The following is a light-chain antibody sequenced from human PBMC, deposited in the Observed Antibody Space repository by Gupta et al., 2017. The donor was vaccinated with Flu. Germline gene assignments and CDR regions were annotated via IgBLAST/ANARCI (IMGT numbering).Light chain of an antibody. Sequence: EIVLTQSPATLSLSPGEGVPLSCTASQDISTYLAWYQHKPGQAPRLLIYEASNRDPGIPARFSGSGSGTDFTHTISSREPEDFAVYYCQQRSIWPPYTFGQGTKLDIK. CDR1: QDISTY. V-gene: IGKV3-11*01. CDR2: EAS. CDR3: QQRSIWPPYT. J-gene: IGKJ2*01.